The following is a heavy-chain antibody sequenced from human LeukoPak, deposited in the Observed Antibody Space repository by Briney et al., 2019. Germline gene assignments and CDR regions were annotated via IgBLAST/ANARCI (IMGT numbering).Heavy chain of an antibody. J-gene: IGHJ4*02. CDR2: ISGSSITI. D-gene: IGHD3-22*01. CDR3: ARYYYDSSGYYPLDY. Sequence: GGSLRLSCAASGFTFSSYSLNWVRQAPGKGLEWLSYISGSSITIYYADSVKGRFTISRDNAKNSLYLQMNSLRAEDTAVYYCARYYYDSSGYYPLDYWGQGTLVTVSS. V-gene: IGHV3-48*04. CDR1: GFTFSSYS.